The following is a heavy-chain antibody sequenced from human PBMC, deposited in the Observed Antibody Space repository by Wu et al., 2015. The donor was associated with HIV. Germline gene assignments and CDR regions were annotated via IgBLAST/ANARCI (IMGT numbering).Heavy chain of an antibody. J-gene: IGHJ6*02. Sequence: QVQLVQSGAEVKKPGASVRISCKTSGYNFTIHDINWVRQATGKGLEWMGWMNPVTGNTGYEQKFQGRVTMTRNNSISIAYMEVTSLRSEDTAVYFCARGPRNGEYYYFGMDVWGRRDYGHRLL. CDR2: MNPVTGNT. CDR3: ARGPRNGEYYYFGMDV. CDR1: GYNFTIHD. V-gene: IGHV1-8*02. D-gene: IGHD3/OR15-3a*01.